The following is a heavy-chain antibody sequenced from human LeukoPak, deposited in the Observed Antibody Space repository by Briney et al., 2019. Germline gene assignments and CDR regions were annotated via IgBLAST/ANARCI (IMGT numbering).Heavy chain of an antibody. J-gene: IGHJ4*02. CDR2: INQDGSER. D-gene: IGHD5-12*01. CDR1: GFTLSSYW. V-gene: IGHV3-7*01. CDR3: ARFPSDWGNSGYDSL. Sequence: GGSLRLSCTASGFTLSSYWMIWVRQAPGKGLECVANINQDGSERYYVDSVKGRFTISRENAKNLLYLQMSSLRAEDTAVYYCARFPSDWGNSGYDSLCGQVTLVTV.